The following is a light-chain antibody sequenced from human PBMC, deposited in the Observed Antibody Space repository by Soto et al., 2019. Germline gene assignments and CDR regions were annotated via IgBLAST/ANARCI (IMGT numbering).Light chain of an antibody. CDR3: QRYGTSRA. V-gene: IGKV3-20*01. Sequence: EIVLTQSPGTLSLSPGEKATLSCRASQSVSRSYLAWYQQKPGQAPRLLIYGASSRATGIPDRFSGSGSGKDFTLTINRLEPEDFAVYYCQRYGTSRAFGQGTRWIS. J-gene: IGKJ1*01. CDR1: QSVSRSY. CDR2: GAS.